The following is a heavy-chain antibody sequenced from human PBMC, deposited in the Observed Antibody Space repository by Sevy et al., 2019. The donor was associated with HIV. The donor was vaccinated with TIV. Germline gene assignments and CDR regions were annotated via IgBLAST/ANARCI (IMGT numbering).Heavy chain of an antibody. D-gene: IGHD5-18*01. CDR3: ARYPDTAMVKYYYYGMDV. J-gene: IGHJ6*02. Sequence: EASVKVSCKASGYSFTGYYMHWVRQAPGQGLEWMGWLNPNSGGTNYAQKFQGRVTMTRDTSISTAYMELSRLRSDDTAVYYCARYPDTAMVKYYYYGMDVWGQGTTVTVSS. V-gene: IGHV1-2*02. CDR2: LNPNSGGT. CDR1: GYSFTGYY.